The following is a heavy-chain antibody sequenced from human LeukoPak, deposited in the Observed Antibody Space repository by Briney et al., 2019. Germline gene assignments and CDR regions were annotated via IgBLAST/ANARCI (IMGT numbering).Heavy chain of an antibody. CDR2: INPSGGST. Sequence: ASVKVSCTASGYTFTSYYMHWVRQAPGQGLEWMGIINPSGGSTSYAQKFQGRVTMTRDTSTSTVYMELSSLRSEDTAVYYCARGIAVAGTWVWFDPWGQGTLVTVSP. V-gene: IGHV1-46*01. D-gene: IGHD6-19*01. J-gene: IGHJ5*02. CDR1: GYTFTSYY. CDR3: ARGIAVAGTWVWFDP.